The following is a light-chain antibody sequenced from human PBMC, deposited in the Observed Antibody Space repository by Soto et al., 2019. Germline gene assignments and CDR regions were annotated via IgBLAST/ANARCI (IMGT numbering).Light chain of an antibody. J-gene: IGKJ1*01. V-gene: IGKV3-20*01. CDR3: QQYGSSGT. CDR2: GAS. CDR1: QSVSNNY. Sequence: EILMTQSPATLSVSPGERATLSCRASQSVSNNYLAWYQQKPGQAPRLLIYGASNRATGIPDRFSGSGSGTDFTLTISRLEPEDFAVYYCQQYGSSGTFGQGTKGDIK.